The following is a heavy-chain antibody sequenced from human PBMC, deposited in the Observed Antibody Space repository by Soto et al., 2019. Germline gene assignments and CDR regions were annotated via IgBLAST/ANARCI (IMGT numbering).Heavy chain of an antibody. J-gene: IGHJ6*02. Sequence: PGGSLRLSCAASGFTFSSYWMHWVRQAPGKGLEWVSVIYSGGSTYYADSVKGRFTISRDNSKNTLYLQMNSLRAEDTAVYYCARDRRINGMDVWGQGTTVTVSS. CDR3: ARDRRINGMDV. V-gene: IGHV3-53*01. CDR1: GFTFSSYW. D-gene: IGHD2-15*01. CDR2: IYSGGST.